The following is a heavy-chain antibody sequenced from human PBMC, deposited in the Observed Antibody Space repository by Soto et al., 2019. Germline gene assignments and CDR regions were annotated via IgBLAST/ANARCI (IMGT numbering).Heavy chain of an antibody. Sequence: PSQTLSLTCTISGGSISSNSSAWNSIRQSPSRGLEWLGRTYYRSKWYNDYAASVKSRVTINPDTSKNQFSLQLNSVTPEDTAVYYCARDHSSRGYYFDYWGQGTLVTVPQ. CDR2: TYYRSKWYN. V-gene: IGHV6-1*01. CDR3: ARDHSSRGYYFDY. D-gene: IGHD6-13*01. CDR1: GGSISSNSSA. J-gene: IGHJ4*02.